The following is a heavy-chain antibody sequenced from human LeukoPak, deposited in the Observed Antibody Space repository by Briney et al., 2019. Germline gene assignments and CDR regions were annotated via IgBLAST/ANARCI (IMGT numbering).Heavy chain of an antibody. J-gene: IGHJ6*03. CDR2: ISGSGTST. D-gene: IGHD6-13*01. Sequence: GGSLRLSCAASGFSFSSYGMSWVRQAPGKGLEWVSVISGSGTSTYYADFVKGRFTISRDNSKNTLYLQMNSLRAEDTAIYYCAKSSAGGLYYYYMDVWGKGTTVTISS. CDR1: GFSFSSYG. CDR3: AKSSAGGLYYYYMDV. V-gene: IGHV3-23*01.